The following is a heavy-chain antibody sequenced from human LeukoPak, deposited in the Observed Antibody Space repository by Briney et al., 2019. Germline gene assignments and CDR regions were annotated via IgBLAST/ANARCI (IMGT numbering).Heavy chain of an antibody. CDR3: ARGSSIAAAGKYYFDY. CDR1: GYSISSGYY. Sequence: KSSETLSLTCTVSGYSISSGYYWGWIRQPPGKGLEWIGRIYTSGSTNYNPSLKSRVTMSVDTSKNQFSLKLSSVTAADTAVYYCARGSSIAAAGKYYFDYWGQGTLVTVSS. CDR2: IYTSGST. V-gene: IGHV4-38-2*02. J-gene: IGHJ4*02. D-gene: IGHD6-13*01.